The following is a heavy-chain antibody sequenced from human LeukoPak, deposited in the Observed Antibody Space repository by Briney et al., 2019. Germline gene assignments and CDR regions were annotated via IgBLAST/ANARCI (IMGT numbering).Heavy chain of an antibody. CDR1: GFTFSSYW. D-gene: IGHD2-8*01. V-gene: IGHV3-7*01. CDR2: IKQDGSEK. Sequence: GGSLRLSCAVSGFTFSSYWRNLVRQAPGKGLEWVANIKQDGSEKNYVDSVKGRFTISRDNAKSSLFLQMNDLRAEDTAVYYCAKGGRGNGEVYWGQGTLVTVSS. CDR3: AKGGRGNGEVY. J-gene: IGHJ4*02.